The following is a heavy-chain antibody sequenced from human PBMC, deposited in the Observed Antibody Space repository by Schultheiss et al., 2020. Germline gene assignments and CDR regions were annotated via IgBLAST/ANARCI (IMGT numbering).Heavy chain of an antibody. CDR3: ARHPWGVGMDV. V-gene: IGHV4-59*08. CDR2: IYYSGST. CDR1: GGSISSYY. J-gene: IGHJ6*02. D-gene: IGHD3-16*01. Sequence: SETLSLTCTVSGGSISSYYWGWIRQPPGKGLEWIGYIYYSGSTYYNPSLKSRVAISVDTSKNQFSLKLTSVTAADTAVYYCARHPWGVGMDVWGRGTTVTVSS.